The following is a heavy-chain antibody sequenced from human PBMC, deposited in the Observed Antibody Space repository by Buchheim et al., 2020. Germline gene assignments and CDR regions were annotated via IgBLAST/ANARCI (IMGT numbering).Heavy chain of an antibody. Sequence: QVQLVESGGGVVQPGRSLRLSCAASGFTFSSYGMHWVRQAPGKGLEWVAVISYDGSNKYYADSVKGRFTISRDNSKNKLYLQMNSLRAEDTAVYYCAKLFYDFWSGQEAFDYWGQGTL. CDR1: GFTFSSYG. CDR2: ISYDGSNK. CDR3: AKLFYDFWSGQEAFDY. V-gene: IGHV3-30*18. D-gene: IGHD3-3*01. J-gene: IGHJ4*02.